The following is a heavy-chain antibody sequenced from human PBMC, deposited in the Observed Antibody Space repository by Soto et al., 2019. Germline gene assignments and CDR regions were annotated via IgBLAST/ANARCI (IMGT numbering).Heavy chain of an antibody. D-gene: IGHD2-2*02. CDR3: ARGAGPGPIYPTHAFDI. CDR1: GYSFTSYW. V-gene: IGHV5-51*01. Sequence: EFLKISCKGSGYSFTSYWIGWVRQIPGKGLEWMGIIYPGDSDTRYSPSFQGQVTISADKSISTAYLQWSSLKASDTAMYYCARGAGPGPIYPTHAFDIWGQGTMVTVS. CDR2: IYPGDSDT. J-gene: IGHJ3*02.